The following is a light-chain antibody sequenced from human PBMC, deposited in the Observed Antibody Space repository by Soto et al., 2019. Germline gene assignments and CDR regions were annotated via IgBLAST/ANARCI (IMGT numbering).Light chain of an antibody. CDR2: VKSDGSH. CDR1: SGHSSYA. CDR3: QTWGAGHVV. J-gene: IGLJ2*01. Sequence: QSVLTQSPSASASPGASVNLTCTLSSGHSSYAIAWHQQQPEKGPRYLMKVKSDGSHTKGDGIPDRFSGSSSGAERYLTISSLQSEDEADYYCQTWGAGHVVFGGGTKVTVL. V-gene: IGLV4-69*01.